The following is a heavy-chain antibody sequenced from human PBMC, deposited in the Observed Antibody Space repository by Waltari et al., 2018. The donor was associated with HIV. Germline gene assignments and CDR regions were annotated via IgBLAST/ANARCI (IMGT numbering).Heavy chain of an antibody. Sequence: QVQLVQSGAEVKKPESSVKVSCKASGGTFGSYTVTWVRQAPGQGPEWMGGIIPMFGTATYAPKFQGRVTMTADKSTNTVYLELSTLRFEDTALYYCARGGCSGGTCYSKSFDLWGQGTMVTVSS. CDR1: GGTFGSYT. D-gene: IGHD2-21*01. V-gene: IGHV1-69*06. CDR2: IIPMFGTA. CDR3: ARGGCSGGTCYSKSFDL. J-gene: IGHJ3*01.